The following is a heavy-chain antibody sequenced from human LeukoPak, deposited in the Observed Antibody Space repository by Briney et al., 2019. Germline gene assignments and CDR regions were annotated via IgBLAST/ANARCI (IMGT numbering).Heavy chain of an antibody. CDR1: GFTFTSYA. V-gene: IGHV3-64*01. Sequence: PGGSLRLSCAASGFTFTSYAMHWVRQAPGKGLEYVSAISRNGGSTYYANSVKGRFTISRDNSKNTLYLQMGSLRAEDMAVYYCARDYYGSGSYDLNAFDIWGQGTMVTVSS. CDR2: ISRNGGST. CDR3: ARDYYGSGSYDLNAFDI. D-gene: IGHD3-10*01. J-gene: IGHJ3*02.